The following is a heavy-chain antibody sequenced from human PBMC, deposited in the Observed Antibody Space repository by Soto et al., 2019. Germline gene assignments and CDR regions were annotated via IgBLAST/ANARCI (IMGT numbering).Heavy chain of an antibody. CDR1: GYRFTSYW. CDR3: ARRGGAYYYDSSGYYDFDY. D-gene: IGHD3-22*01. V-gene: IGHV5-51*01. J-gene: IGHJ4*02. CDR2: IYPGDSDT. Sequence: GESLKISCKGSGYRFTSYWIGWVRQMPGKGLEWMGIIYPGDSDTRYSPSFQGQVTISADKSISTAYLQWSSLKASDTAMYYCARRGGAYYYDSSGYYDFDYWGQGTLVTVSS.